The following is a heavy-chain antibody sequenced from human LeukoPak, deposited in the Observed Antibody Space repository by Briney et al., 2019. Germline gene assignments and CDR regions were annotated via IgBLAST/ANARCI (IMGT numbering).Heavy chain of an antibody. V-gene: IGHV3-23*01. CDR3: AKDSPSQQLEVYGMDV. Sequence: HPGGSLRLSCAASGFTFSIYAMSGVRQAPGKGLEWVSAISGSGGSTYYADSVKGRFTISRDNSKNTLYLQMNSLRAEDTAVYYCAKDSPSQQLEVYGMDVWGQGTTVTVSS. J-gene: IGHJ6*02. D-gene: IGHD6-13*01. CDR2: ISGSGGST. CDR1: GFTFSIYA.